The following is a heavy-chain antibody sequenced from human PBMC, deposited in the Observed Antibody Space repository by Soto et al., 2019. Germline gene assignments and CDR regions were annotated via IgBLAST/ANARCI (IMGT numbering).Heavy chain of an antibody. CDR3: EKEYGIPKRGGPFDY. CDR2: ISYDGSNK. CDR1: GFTFSSYG. D-gene: IGHD5-18*01. V-gene: IGHV3-30*18. J-gene: IGHJ4*02. Sequence: GGSLRLSCEASGFTFSSYGMHWVRQAPGKGLEWVAVISYDGSNKYYADSVKGRFTISRDNSKNTLYLQMNSLRAEDTAVYYCEKEYGIPKRGGPFDYRGQGTLVTVSS.